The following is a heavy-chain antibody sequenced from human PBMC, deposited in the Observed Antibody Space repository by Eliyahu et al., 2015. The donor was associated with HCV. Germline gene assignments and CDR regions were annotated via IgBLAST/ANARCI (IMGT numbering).Heavy chain of an antibody. Sequence: QVQLQESGPGLVKPSETLALTCXVSGDSXSTXYWXWXRQPXGKRLEWIGYIYKXVTTSYNPSLSSRLNISVDTSKNRMSLKVTSVTAADTAVYYCARHAPGDYYFDYWGQGTLVTVSS. CDR3: ARHAPGDYYFDY. CDR1: GDSXSTXY. CDR2: IYKXVTT. V-gene: IGHV4-59*01. J-gene: IGHJ4*02. D-gene: IGHD4-17*01.